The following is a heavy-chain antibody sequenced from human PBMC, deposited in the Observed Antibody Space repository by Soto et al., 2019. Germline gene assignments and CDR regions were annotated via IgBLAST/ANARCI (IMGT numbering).Heavy chain of an antibody. Sequence: GESLKISCKGSGYSFTSYWIGWVRQMPGKGLEWMGIIYPGDSDTRYSPSFQGQVTISADKSISTAYLQWSSPKASDTAMYYCARLPLGYCSGGSCYSYYYYYGMDVWGQGTTVTVSS. J-gene: IGHJ6*02. CDR2: IYPGDSDT. CDR1: GYSFTSYW. D-gene: IGHD2-15*01. CDR3: ARLPLGYCSGGSCYSYYYYYGMDV. V-gene: IGHV5-51*01.